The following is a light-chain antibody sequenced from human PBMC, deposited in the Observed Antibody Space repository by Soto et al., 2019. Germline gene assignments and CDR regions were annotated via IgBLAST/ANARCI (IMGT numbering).Light chain of an antibody. CDR3: SSYAGSNHLV. CDR2: EVS. J-gene: IGLJ2*01. V-gene: IGLV2-8*01. Sequence: QSALTQPPSASGSPGQSVTISCTGSSSDVGGYNSVSWYQHHPGKVPKVMIYEVSKRPSGVPDRFSGSKSVNTASLTVSGLQAEDEADYYCSSYAGSNHLVFGGGTKVTVL. CDR1: SSDVGGYNS.